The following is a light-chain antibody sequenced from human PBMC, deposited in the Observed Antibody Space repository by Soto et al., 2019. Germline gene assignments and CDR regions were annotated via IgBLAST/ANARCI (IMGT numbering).Light chain of an antibody. V-gene: IGKV3-15*01. J-gene: IGKJ5*01. CDR2: GAS. CDR3: QQYNNWPPIT. CDR1: QSVNSN. Sequence: EIVMTHSPATLSVSPCERATLSCSASQSVNSNLAWYQQKPGQAPRILIYGASTRATGIPARFSGSGSGTEFTLPISSLQSEDFAVYYCQQYNNWPPITFGQGTRLEIK.